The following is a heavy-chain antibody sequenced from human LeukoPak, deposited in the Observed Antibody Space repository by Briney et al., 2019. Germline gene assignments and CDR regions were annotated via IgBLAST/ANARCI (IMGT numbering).Heavy chain of an antibody. J-gene: IGHJ4*02. Sequence: GGSLRLSCAASGFTFSSYWMAWVRQTPGKGLEWVANIKHDASEKYYVDSVKGRFTISRDNAQNSFYLQMNSLRAEDTAVYYCARERYSYGTHFDYWGQGTLVTVSS. CDR2: IKHDASEK. V-gene: IGHV3-7*01. CDR3: ARERYSYGTHFDY. D-gene: IGHD5-18*01. CDR1: GFTFSSYW.